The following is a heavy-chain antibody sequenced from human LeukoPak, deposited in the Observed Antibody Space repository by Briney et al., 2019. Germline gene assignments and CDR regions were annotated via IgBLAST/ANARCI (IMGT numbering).Heavy chain of an antibody. CDR3: ARVGSGRNDY. D-gene: IGHD3-10*01. CDR1: GGSIRSSSYY. Sequence: SETLSLTCSVSGGSIRSSSYYWGWIRQPPGKGLEWIGSIYYSGSTYYNSSLKSRVTISEDTSKNQFSLKLSSVTAADTAVYYCARVGSGRNDYWGQGTLVTVSS. CDR2: IYYSGST. V-gene: IGHV4-39*07. J-gene: IGHJ4*02.